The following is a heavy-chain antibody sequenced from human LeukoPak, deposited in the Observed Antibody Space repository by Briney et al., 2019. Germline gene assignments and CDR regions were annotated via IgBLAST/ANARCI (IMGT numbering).Heavy chain of an antibody. Sequence: GGSLRLSCTASGFIVSSKYMSWVRQAPGKGLEWVAVIYSNGDTYYTDSVKGRFTISRDNSKNTLYLQMNSLRAEDAAVYYCARSYSSYSSSWFGPFDYWGQGTLVTVSS. CDR3: ARSYSSYSSSWFGPFDY. CDR2: IYSNGDT. CDR1: GFIVSSKY. D-gene: IGHD6-13*01. J-gene: IGHJ4*02. V-gene: IGHV3-53*01.